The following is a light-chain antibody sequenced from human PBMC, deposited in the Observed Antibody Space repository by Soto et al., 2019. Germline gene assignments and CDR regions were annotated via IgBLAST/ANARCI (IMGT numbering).Light chain of an antibody. V-gene: IGKV1-33*01. CDR1: QHINNY. CDR3: QHFDHLPVS. CDR2: SAS. Sequence: DIQMTQSPSSLSASVGDRVTITCQASQHINNYLNWYQQKPGKAPKLLIYSASTLQSGVPSRFSGRGSGTDFTLTIRSLQPEDIATYYCQHFDHLPVSFGGGTKVEIK. J-gene: IGKJ4*01.